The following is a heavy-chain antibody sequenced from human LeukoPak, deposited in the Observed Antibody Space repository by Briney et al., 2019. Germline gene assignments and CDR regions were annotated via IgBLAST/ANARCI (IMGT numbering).Heavy chain of an antibody. V-gene: IGHV4-34*01. D-gene: IGHD6-19*01. Sequence: SETLSLTCAVYGGSFSGYYWSWIRQPPGKGLEWIGEINHSGSTNYNPSLKSRVTISVDTSKNQFSLKLSSVTVADTAVYYCARWRQWLGYFDYWGQGTLVTVYS. J-gene: IGHJ4*02. CDR3: ARWRQWLGYFDY. CDR1: GGSFSGYY. CDR2: INHSGST.